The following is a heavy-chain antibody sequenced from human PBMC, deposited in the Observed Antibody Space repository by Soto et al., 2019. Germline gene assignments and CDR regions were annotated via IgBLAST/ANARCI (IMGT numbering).Heavy chain of an antibody. CDR2: ISAYNGNT. Sequence: QVQLVQSGAEVKKPGASVKVSCKASGYTFTSYGISWVRQAPGQGLEWMGWISAYNGNTNYAQKLQGRVTKTTDTHTGTSYMELRSRRSGDTAVYYCARWDRGYRYGLYYYYGMDVWGQGTTVTVSS. CDR3: ARWDRGYRYGLYYYYGMDV. V-gene: IGHV1-18*01. CDR1: GYTFTSYG. D-gene: IGHD5-18*01. J-gene: IGHJ6*02.